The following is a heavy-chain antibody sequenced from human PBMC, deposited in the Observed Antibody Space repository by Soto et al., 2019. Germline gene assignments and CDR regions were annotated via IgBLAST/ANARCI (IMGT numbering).Heavy chain of an antibody. CDR1: GGSISSGGYY. CDR3: ARGRYYYHSSGYLYYFDY. Sequence: QVQLQESGPGLVKPSQTQSLTCTVSGGSISSGGYYWSWIRQHPGKGLEWIGYIYYSGSTYYNPSLKSRVTISVDTSKNQFSLKLSSVTAADTAVYYCARGRYYYHSSGYLYYFDYWGQGTLVTVSS. V-gene: IGHV4-31*03. CDR2: IYYSGST. D-gene: IGHD3-22*01. J-gene: IGHJ4*02.